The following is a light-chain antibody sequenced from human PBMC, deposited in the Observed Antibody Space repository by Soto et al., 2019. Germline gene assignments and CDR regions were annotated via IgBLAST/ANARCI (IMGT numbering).Light chain of an antibody. V-gene: IGKV2-30*02. CDR3: MQSSHWPAIT. CDR1: QSLVLSDGSTY. CDR2: RVS. Sequence: DVLMTQSPLSLPVTIGQPASISCRSSQSLVLSDGSTYLFWFQQRPGQSPRRLIYRVSDRDSGVQDRFSGSGSGADFTLKISRVEAEDVAIYYCMQSSHWPAITFGQGTRLEI. J-gene: IGKJ5*01.